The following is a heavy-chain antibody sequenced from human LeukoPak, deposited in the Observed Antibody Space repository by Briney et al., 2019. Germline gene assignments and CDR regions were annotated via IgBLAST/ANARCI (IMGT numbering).Heavy chain of an antibody. V-gene: IGHV1-46*01. CDR1: GYTFTSYY. CDR3: ARELHLRIAVAGTATDY. J-gene: IGHJ4*02. CDR2: INPSGGST. Sequence: GASVKVSCKASGYTFTSYYMHWVRQAPGQGLEWMGIINPSGGSTSYAQKFQGRVTMTRDTSTSTVYMELSSLRSEDTAVYYCARELHLRIAVAGTATDYWGQGTLVTDSS. D-gene: IGHD6-19*01.